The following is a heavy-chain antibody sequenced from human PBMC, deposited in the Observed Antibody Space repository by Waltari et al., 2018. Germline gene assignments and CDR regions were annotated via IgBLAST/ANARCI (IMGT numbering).Heavy chain of an antibody. V-gene: IGHV3-43D*03. CDR1: GFTFDDYA. D-gene: IGHD3-3*01. CDR2: ISWDGGST. J-gene: IGHJ4*02. Sequence: EVQLVESGGVVVQPGGSLRLSCAASGFTFDDYAMHWVRQAPGKGLEWVSLISWDGGSTYYADSVKGRFTISRDNSKNSLYLQMNSLRAEDTALYYCAKDAGRITIFGVVDYWGQGTLVTVSS. CDR3: AKDAGRITIFGVVDY.